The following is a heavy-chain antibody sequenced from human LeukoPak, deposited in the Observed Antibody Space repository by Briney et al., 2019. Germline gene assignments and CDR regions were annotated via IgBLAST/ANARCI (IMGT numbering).Heavy chain of an antibody. V-gene: IGHV3-11*01. CDR1: GFTFSDYY. J-gene: IGHJ3*02. CDR3: ARWAGRVWWSVPDGAFDI. Sequence: PGGSLRLSCAASGFTFSDYYMSWIRQAPGKGLEWVSYISSSSSTIYYADSVKGRFTISRDNAKNSLYLQMDSLRAEDTAVYYCARWAGRVWWSVPDGAFDIWGQGTMVTVSS. D-gene: IGHD2-21*01. CDR2: ISSSSSTI.